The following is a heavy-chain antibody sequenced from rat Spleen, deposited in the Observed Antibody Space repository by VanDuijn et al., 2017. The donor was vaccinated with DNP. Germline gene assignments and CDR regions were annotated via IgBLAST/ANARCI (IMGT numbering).Heavy chain of an antibody. CDR1: GFTFSTAW. CDR3: TRGPNYGGDSDYFDY. Sequence: EVQLVETGGGLVQPGNSLKLSCVTSGFTFSTAWLNWVRQTPGKGLEWIGEINKESGTIIYSTSLKDKFTISRENAQNTLYLQMNKLGSEDTAIYYCTRGPNYGGDSDYFDYWGQGVMVTVSS. CDR2: INKESGTI. V-gene: IGHV4-2*01. J-gene: IGHJ2*01. D-gene: IGHD1-11*01.